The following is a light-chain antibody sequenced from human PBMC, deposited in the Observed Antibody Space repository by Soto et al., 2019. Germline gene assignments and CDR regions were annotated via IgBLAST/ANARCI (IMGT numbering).Light chain of an antibody. Sequence: QSVLTQPASVSGSPGQSITISCAGTSSDVGGHNYVSWYQQHPGKAPKLIIYDVNNRPSGVSNRFSGSKSGNTASLTISGLQDEDEEDYFCCSHRRSSSLYVFGTGTKVTVL. CDR2: DVN. CDR1: SSDVGGHNY. CDR3: CSHRRSSSLYV. J-gene: IGLJ1*01. V-gene: IGLV2-14*03.